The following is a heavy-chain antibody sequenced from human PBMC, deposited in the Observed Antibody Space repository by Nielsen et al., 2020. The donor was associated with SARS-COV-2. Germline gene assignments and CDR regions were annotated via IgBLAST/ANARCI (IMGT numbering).Heavy chain of an antibody. CDR1: GGSIKTGSYY. D-gene: IGHD3-3*01. Sequence: SETLSLTCTVAGGSIKTGSYYWSWIRQHPGWGLEWVGYIYHTGSTYYNPSLESRVTISADMSKNQFSLKLSSVTAADTAVYYCAADRAYDFWSGWNFDYWGQGTLVTVSS. CDR2: IYHTGST. CDR3: AADRAYDFWSGWNFDY. V-gene: IGHV4-31*03. J-gene: IGHJ4*02.